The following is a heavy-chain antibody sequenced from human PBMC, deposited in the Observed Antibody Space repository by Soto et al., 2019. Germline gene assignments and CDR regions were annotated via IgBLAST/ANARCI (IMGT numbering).Heavy chain of an antibody. J-gene: IGHJ4*02. D-gene: IGHD6-19*01. CDR3: ARGSLGGGWFD. CDR2: LTTGGDT. V-gene: IGHV3-53*01. CDR1: GFIVSRNY. Sequence: VQLVESGGGLIQPGRSLRLSCAASGFIVSRNYMSWFRQAPGKGLEWVSSLTTGGDTFNADFVKGRFSISRDNSRNTVYLQITSLGVEDTAVYFCARGSLGGGWFDWGQGTLVAVSS.